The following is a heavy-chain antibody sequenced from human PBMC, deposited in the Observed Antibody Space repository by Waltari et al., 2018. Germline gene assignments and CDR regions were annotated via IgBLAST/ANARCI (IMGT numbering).Heavy chain of an antibody. D-gene: IGHD6-13*01. V-gene: IGHV4-34*01. CDR1: GGSFSGYY. J-gene: IGHJ4*02. CDR2: INHSGST. Sequence: QVQLQQWGAGLLKPSETLSLTCAVYGGSFSGYYWSWIRQPPGKGLEWIGEINHSGSTNYNPSLKSRVTISVDTSKNQFSLKLSSVTTADTAVYYCARGRITRGNGQQLVLWGQGTLVTVSS. CDR3: ARGRITRGNGQQLVL.